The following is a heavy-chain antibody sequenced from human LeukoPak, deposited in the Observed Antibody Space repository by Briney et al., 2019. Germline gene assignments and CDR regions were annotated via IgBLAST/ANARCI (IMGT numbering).Heavy chain of an antibody. CDR1: GFTFSSYW. Sequence: PGGSLRLSCAASGFTFSSYWMSWVRQAPGKGLEWVSAISGSGGSTYYADSVKGRFTISRDNSKNTLYLQMNSLRAEDTAVYYCAKDGYYYDSSGYYSYYFDYWGQGTLVTVSS. D-gene: IGHD3-22*01. CDR2: ISGSGGST. CDR3: AKDGYYYDSSGYYSYYFDY. J-gene: IGHJ4*02. V-gene: IGHV3-23*01.